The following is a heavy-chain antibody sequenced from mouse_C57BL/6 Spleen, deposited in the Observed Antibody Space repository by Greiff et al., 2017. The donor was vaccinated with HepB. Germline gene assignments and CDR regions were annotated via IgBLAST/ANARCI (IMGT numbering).Heavy chain of an antibody. V-gene: IGHV5-16*01. D-gene: IGHD1-3*01. J-gene: IGHJ4*01. Sequence: EVHLVESEGGLVQPGSSMKLSCTASGFTFSDYYMAWVRQVPEKGLEWVANINYDGSSTYYLDSLKSRFIISRDNAKNILYLQMSSLKSEDTATYYCARDDNYEGAMDYWGQGTSVTVSS. CDR1: GFTFSDYY. CDR2: INYDGSST. CDR3: ARDDNYEGAMDY.